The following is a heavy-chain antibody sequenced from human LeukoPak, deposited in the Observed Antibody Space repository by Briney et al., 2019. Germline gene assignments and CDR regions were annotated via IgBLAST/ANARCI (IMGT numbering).Heavy chain of an antibody. V-gene: IGHV3-7*05. CDR2: IDQSGGRN. D-gene: IGHD3-16*01. J-gene: IGHJ3*02. CDR1: GFTFSNAW. Sequence: PGGSLRLSCVASGFTFSNAWMSWVRQAPGRGLEWVANIDQSGGRNNYVDSVKGRFTISRDNAKNSLFLEMSSLRADDTAVYFCARDVEGGTFDIWGQGTTVTVSS. CDR3: ARDVEGGTFDI.